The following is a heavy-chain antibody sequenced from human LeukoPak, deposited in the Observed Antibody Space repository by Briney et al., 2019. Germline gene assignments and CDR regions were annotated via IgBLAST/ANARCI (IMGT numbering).Heavy chain of an antibody. Sequence: GESLKISCKGSGYGFTTNWIGWVRQTPGKGLEWMGIIYPGDFDNRYSPSFQGHVTISVDNSISTAYLQWSSLRASDTAMYYCARLFGHGGNSEFDYWGQGTLVTVSS. CDR3: ARLFGHGGNSEFDY. V-gene: IGHV5-51*01. CDR1: GYGFTTNW. CDR2: IYPGDFDN. D-gene: IGHD4-23*01. J-gene: IGHJ4*02.